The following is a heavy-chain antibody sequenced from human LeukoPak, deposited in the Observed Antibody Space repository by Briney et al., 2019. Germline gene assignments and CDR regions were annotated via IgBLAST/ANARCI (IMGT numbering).Heavy chain of an antibody. V-gene: IGHV3-30-3*01. CDR3: ASHYDTSGYHYSDF. CDR2: ISYDGSNK. Sequence: AGGSLRLSCAASGFTFSRYAMHWVRQAPGKGLEWVAVISYDGSNKYYADSVKGRFTISRDSSKNTLYLQMNSLRAEDTAVYYCASHYDTSGYHYSDFRGQGILVTVSS. CDR1: GFTFSRYA. J-gene: IGHJ4*02. D-gene: IGHD3-22*01.